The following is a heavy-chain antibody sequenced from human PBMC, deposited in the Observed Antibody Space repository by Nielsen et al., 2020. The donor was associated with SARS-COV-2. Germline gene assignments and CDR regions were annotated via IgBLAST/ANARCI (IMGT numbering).Heavy chain of an antibody. CDR2: IKQDGSEK. J-gene: IGHJ4*02. V-gene: IGHV3-7*01. Sequence: GESLKISCAASGFTFSSYWMSWVRQAPGKGLEWVANIKQDGSEKYYADSVKGRFTISRDNSKNTLYLQMNSLRAEDTAVYYCAKGSGSYFGAFGYWGQGTLVTVSS. CDR1: GFTFSSYW. D-gene: IGHD3-3*01. CDR3: AKGSGSYFGAFGY.